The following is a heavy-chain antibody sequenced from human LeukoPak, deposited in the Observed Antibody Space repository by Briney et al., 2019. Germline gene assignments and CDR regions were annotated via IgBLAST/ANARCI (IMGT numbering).Heavy chain of an antibody. V-gene: IGHV3-30-3*01. CDR3: ARSRIAAVVPFYFDS. CDR1: GFTFSSYA. D-gene: IGHD6-13*01. J-gene: IGHJ4*02. Sequence: PGRSLRLSCAASGFTFSSYAMHWVRQAPGKGLEWVAVISYDGSNKYYADSVQGRFTISRDNSKNTLNLQMNSLRPEDTAIYYCARSRIAAVVPFYFDSWGQGALVTVSS. CDR2: ISYDGSNK.